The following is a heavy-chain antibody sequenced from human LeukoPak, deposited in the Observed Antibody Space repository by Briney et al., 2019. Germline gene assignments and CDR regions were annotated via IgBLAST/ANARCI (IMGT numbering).Heavy chain of an antibody. CDR2: IYSGGST. V-gene: IGHV3-53*04. Sequence: GGSLRLSCAASGFTVSSNYMSWVRQAPGKGLEWVSVIYSGGSTYYADSVKGRFTISRHNSKNKLYLQMNSLRAEDTAVYYCARQDAGGSGSYYAYNWFDPWGQGTLVTVSS. CDR3: ARQDAGGSGSYYAYNWFDP. CDR1: GFTVSSNY. D-gene: IGHD3-10*01. J-gene: IGHJ5*02.